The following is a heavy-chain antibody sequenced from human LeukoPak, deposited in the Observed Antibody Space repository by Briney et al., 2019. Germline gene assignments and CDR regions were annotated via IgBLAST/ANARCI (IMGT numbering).Heavy chain of an antibody. D-gene: IGHD2-2*01. V-gene: IGHV4-61*08. CDR1: GVSISSGGYY. Sequence: SETLSLTCTVSGVSISSGGYYWSWIRQHPGKGLEWIGYIYYSGSTYYNPSLKSRVTISVDTSKNQFSLKLSSVTAADTAVYYCARSPTDCSSTSCYPLYYYYGMDVWGQGTTVTVSS. CDR2: IYYSGST. J-gene: IGHJ6*02. CDR3: ARSPTDCSSTSCYPLYYYYGMDV.